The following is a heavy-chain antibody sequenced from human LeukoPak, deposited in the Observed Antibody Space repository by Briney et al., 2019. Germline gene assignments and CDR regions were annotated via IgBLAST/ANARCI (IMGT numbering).Heavy chain of an antibody. D-gene: IGHD3-16*01. J-gene: IGHJ4*02. Sequence: PGGSLRLSCAASGFTFSSYVMHWVRQAPGKGLEWVAFIRYDGSNKYYADSVKGRFTISRDNSKNTLYLQMNSLRADDTAVYYCVKDSSWMGEYYFDYWGQGTLVTVSS. V-gene: IGHV3-30*02. CDR3: VKDSSWMGEYYFDY. CDR1: GFTFSSYV. CDR2: IRYDGSNK.